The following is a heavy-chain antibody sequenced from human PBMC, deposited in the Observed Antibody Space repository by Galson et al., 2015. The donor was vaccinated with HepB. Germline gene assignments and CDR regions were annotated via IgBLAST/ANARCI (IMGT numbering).Heavy chain of an antibody. Sequence: SVKVSCKASGGTFSSYAISWVRQAPGQGLEWMGGIIPIFGTANYAQKFQGRVTITADESTSTAYMELSSLRSEDTAVYYCARDPTTTYYYDSSGYYSYYYYGMDVWGQGTTVTVSS. CDR1: GGTFSSYA. CDR3: ARDPTTTYYYDSSGYYSYYYYGMDV. J-gene: IGHJ6*02. V-gene: IGHV1-69*13. CDR2: IIPIFGTA. D-gene: IGHD3-22*01.